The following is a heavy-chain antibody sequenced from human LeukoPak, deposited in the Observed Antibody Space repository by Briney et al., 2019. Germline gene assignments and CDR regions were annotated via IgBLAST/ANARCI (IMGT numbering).Heavy chain of an antibody. V-gene: IGHV3-23*01. CDR3: AKWGDYDVLTGYYVSDY. Sequence: PGASLRLSCAASGFTFSNHAMSWVRQAPGKGLEWVSAITGSGGNTYYADSVKGRFTISRDNSKNTVFLQMNRLRAEDTAVYYCAKWGDYDVLTGYYVSDYWGQGTLVTVSS. CDR1: GFTFSNHA. J-gene: IGHJ4*02. CDR2: ITGSGGNT. D-gene: IGHD3-9*01.